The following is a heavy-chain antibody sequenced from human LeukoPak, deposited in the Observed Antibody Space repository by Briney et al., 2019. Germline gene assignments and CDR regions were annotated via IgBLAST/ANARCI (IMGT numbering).Heavy chain of an antibody. V-gene: IGHV1-69*08. J-gene: IGHJ6*03. CDR2: IIPILGTA. D-gene: IGHD2-15*01. CDR3: ASKGYCSGGSCYGYYYYYIAV. Sequence: PSVNVSSKPSLGTLSRYTTRGVPHAPRQGLEWMGRIIPILGTANYAQKFQGRAPIHAAKSTSTAYMELTSLTSEDTAVYYCASKGYCSGGSCYGYYYYYIAVWAKGPTVTVSS. CDR1: LGTLSRYT.